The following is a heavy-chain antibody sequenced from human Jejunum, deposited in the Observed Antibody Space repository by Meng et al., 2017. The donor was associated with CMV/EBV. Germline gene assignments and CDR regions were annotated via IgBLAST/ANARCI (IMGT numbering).Heavy chain of an antibody. Sequence: TFSSYSMNWFRQAPGKGLEWFSSITSSSSYIYYADSVKGRFTISRDNAKNSLYLQMNSLRAEDTAVYYCARDLGPQIVVVSSPGYWGQGTLVTVSS. D-gene: IGHD3-22*01. J-gene: IGHJ4*02. CDR1: TFSSYS. CDR2: ITSSSSYI. CDR3: ARDLGPQIVVVSSPGY. V-gene: IGHV3-21*01.